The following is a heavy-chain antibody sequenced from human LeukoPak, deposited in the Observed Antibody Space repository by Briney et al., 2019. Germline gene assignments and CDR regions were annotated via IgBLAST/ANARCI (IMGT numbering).Heavy chain of an antibody. Sequence: KPGGSLRLSCAASGFTFISYNMNWVRQAPGEGLGWVSSISSSSTYIYYADSVKGRFTISRDNAKNSLYLQMNSLRAEDTAVYYCARDPPSFALWGQGTLVTVSS. D-gene: IGHD3-3*02. CDR2: ISSSSTYI. V-gene: IGHV3-21*01. J-gene: IGHJ4*02. CDR3: ARDPPSFAL. CDR1: GFTFISYN.